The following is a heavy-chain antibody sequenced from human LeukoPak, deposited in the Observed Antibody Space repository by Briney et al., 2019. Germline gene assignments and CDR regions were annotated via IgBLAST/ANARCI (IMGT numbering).Heavy chain of an antibody. CDR1: GGSISSYH. Sequence: SETLSLTCTVSGGSISSYHWSWIRQPPGKGLEWIGYIYYSGSTNYNPSLKSRVTISVDTSKNQFSLNLTSVTAADTAVYYCASLAPEPDAFDIWGQGTMVTVSS. D-gene: IGHD1-14*01. V-gene: IGHV4-59*01. CDR2: IYYSGST. J-gene: IGHJ3*02. CDR3: ASLAPEPDAFDI.